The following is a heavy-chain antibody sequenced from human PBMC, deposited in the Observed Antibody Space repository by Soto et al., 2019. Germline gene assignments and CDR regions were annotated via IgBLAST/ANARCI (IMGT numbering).Heavy chain of an antibody. CDR3: ARAYYYGSGRGLDI. V-gene: IGHV2-70*11. J-gene: IGHJ3*02. Sequence: SGPTLVNPTQTLTLTCTFPGFSLSTGGMCVSWIRQPPGKALEWLARIDWEDDKYYTTSLKTRLTISKDTSKNQVVLRMTNMDPVDTATYYCARAYYYGSGRGLDIWGQGTMVTVSS. CDR1: GFSLSTGGMC. D-gene: IGHD3-10*01. CDR2: IDWEDDK.